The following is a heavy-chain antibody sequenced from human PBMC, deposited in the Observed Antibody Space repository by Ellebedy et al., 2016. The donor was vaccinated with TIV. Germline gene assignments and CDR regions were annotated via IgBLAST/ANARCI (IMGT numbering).Heavy chain of an antibody. CDR3: ARQGTLPLDY. D-gene: IGHD2-21*01. CDR2: IYPGDSDT. Sequence: GESLKISCKGSGYSFTRYWIAWVRQMPGKGLEWMGIIYPGDSDTRYSPSLQGQVTISADKSISTANLQWSSLKASDTAMYYCARQGTLPLDYWGQGTLVTVSS. V-gene: IGHV5-51*01. CDR1: GYSFTRYW. J-gene: IGHJ4*02.